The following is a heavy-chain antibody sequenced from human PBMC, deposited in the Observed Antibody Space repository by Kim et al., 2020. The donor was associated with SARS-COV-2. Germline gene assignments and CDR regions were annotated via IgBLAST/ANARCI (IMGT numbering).Heavy chain of an antibody. CDR1: GGSFSGYY. CDR2: INHSGST. CDR3: ARGGRQWLGQPHYWYFDL. Sequence: SETLSLTCAVYGGSFSGYYWSWIRQPPGKGLEWIGEINHSGSTNYNPSLKSRVTISVDTSKNQFSLKLSSVTAADTAVYYCARGGRQWLGQPHYWYFDLWGRGTLATVSS. V-gene: IGHV4-34*01. J-gene: IGHJ2*01. D-gene: IGHD6-19*01.